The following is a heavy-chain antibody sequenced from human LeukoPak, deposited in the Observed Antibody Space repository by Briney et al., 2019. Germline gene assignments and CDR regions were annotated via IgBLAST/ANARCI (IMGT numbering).Heavy chain of an antibody. V-gene: IGHV5-51*01. CDR2: IYPGDSDT. Sequence: GESLKISYKGSGYSFTNYWIGWVRQMPGKGLEWMGIIYPGDSDTRYSPSFQGQVTISADKSISTAYLQWSSLKASDTAMYYCAREPDSSGYSFDYWGQGTLVTVSS. J-gene: IGHJ4*02. CDR1: GYSFTNYW. D-gene: IGHD3-22*01. CDR3: AREPDSSGYSFDY.